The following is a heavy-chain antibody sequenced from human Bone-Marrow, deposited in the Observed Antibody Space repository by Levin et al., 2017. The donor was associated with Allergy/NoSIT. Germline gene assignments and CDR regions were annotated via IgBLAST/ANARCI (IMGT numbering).Heavy chain of an antibody. J-gene: IGHJ4*02. CDR1: GASINTGDYY. V-gene: IGHV4-30-4*01. CDR2: IFYSGNT. Sequence: SETLSLTCAVSGASINTGDYYWTWLRQPPGKGLEWIGHIFYSGNTAYKSSLKSRVSISIDTSKNQFSLRLTSVTAADTAVYYCGRVGFSYGTILYWGQGTLVTVSS. CDR3: GRVGFSYGTILY. D-gene: IGHD1-26*01.